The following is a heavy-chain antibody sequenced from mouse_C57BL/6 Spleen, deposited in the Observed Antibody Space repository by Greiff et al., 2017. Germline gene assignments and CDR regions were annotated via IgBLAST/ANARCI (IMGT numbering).Heavy chain of an antibody. CDR2: IAPEDGDT. CDR1: GFNIKDYY. V-gene: IGHV14-1*01. Sequence: VQLQQSGAELVRPGASVKLSCTASGFNIKDYYMHWVKQRPEQGLEWIGRIAPEDGDTEYAPKVQGKATMTADTSSNAAYLQLSSLTSEDTAVYYCTSALGGCAYWGQGTLVTVSA. CDR3: TSALGGCAY. J-gene: IGHJ3*01.